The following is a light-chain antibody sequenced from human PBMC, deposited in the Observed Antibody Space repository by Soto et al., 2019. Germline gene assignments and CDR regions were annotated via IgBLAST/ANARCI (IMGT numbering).Light chain of an antibody. Sequence: QSALTQPASVSGSPGQSIAISCTGTSSDVGAYDYVSWYQQHPGKAPKVIISDVYNRPSGVSNRFSGSKSGNTASLTISGLQAEDEADYSCGSYTTSGSVIFGGGTQLTVL. CDR2: DVY. V-gene: IGLV2-14*03. CDR3: GSYTTSGSVI. J-gene: IGLJ2*01. CDR1: SSDVGAYDY.